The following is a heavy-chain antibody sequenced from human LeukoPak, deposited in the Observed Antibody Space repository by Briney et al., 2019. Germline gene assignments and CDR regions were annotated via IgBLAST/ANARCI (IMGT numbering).Heavy chain of an antibody. V-gene: IGHV3-30*18. Sequence: PGRSLRLSCAASGFTFSSYGMHWVRQAPGKGLEWVAVISYDGSNKYYADSVKGRFTISRDNSKNTLYLQMNSLRAEDTAVYYCAKDPGSIAARLDYWGQGTLVTVSS. J-gene: IGHJ4*02. D-gene: IGHD6-6*01. CDR1: GFTFSSYG. CDR3: AKDPGSIAARLDY. CDR2: ISYDGSNK.